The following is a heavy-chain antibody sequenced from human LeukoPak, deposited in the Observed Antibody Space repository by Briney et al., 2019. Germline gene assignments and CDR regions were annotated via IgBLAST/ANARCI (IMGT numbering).Heavy chain of an antibody. J-gene: IGHJ4*02. CDR2: IYTSGST. V-gene: IGHV4-4*09. D-gene: IGHD4/OR15-4a*01. Sequence: SETLSLTCTVSGGSISSYYWSWIRQPPGKGLEWIGYIYTSGSTNYNPSLKSRVTISVDTSKNQFSLKLSSVTAADTAMYYCARHSDYWDFDYWGQGTLVTVSS. CDR3: ARHSDYWDFDY. CDR1: GGSISSYY.